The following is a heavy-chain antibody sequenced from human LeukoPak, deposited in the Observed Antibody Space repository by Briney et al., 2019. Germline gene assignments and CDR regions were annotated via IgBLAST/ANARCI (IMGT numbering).Heavy chain of an antibody. CDR3: ARDWGGNQNGFDI. J-gene: IGHJ3*02. Sequence: GGSLRLSCAASGFTFSSYAMSWVRQAPGKGLEWVSAISGSGGSTYYADSVRGRFTISRDNSKNTLYLQMNSLRAEDTAVYYCARDWGGNQNGFDIWGQGTMVTVSS. D-gene: IGHD3-16*01. CDR1: GFTFSSYA. CDR2: ISGSGGST. V-gene: IGHV3-23*01.